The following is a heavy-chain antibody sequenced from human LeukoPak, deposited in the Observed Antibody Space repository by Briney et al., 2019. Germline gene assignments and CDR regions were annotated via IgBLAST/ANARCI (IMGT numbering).Heavy chain of an antibody. V-gene: IGHV3-30*02. J-gene: IGHJ4*02. CDR1: GFTFSNYG. Sequence: GSLRLSCAASGFTFSNYGMQWVRQAPGKGLEWVALIRFDGSNKDYADSVKGRFTISRDNSKNTLYLQMNSLRAEDTAVYYCAKENGAVAGRWLEYWGQGALVTVSS. D-gene: IGHD6-19*01. CDR3: AKENGAVAGRWLEY. CDR2: IRFDGSNK.